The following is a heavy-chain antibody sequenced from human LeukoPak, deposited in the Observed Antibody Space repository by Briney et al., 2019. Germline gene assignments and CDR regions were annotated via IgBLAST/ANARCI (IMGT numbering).Heavy chain of an antibody. Sequence: GGSLRLSCAASGFTFSSYEMNWVRQAPGKGLEWVSYISSSGSTIYYADSVKGRFTISRDNAKNSLYLQMNSLRAEGTAVYYCAELGITMIGGVWGKGTTVTISS. V-gene: IGHV3-48*03. CDR2: ISSSGSTI. J-gene: IGHJ6*04. CDR1: GFTFSSYE. CDR3: AELGITMIGGV. D-gene: IGHD3-10*02.